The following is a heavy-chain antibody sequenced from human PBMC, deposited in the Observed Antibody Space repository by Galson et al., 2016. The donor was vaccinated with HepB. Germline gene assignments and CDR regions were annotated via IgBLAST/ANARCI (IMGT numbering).Heavy chain of an antibody. D-gene: IGHD6-19*01. J-gene: IGHJ4*02. V-gene: IGHV3-23*01. CDR1: GFTFSNYA. Sequence: SLRLSCAASGFTFSNYAMSWVRQAPGKGLEWVSVINGSGDITYYADSVKGRFTISRDSSTNTMYLQMNSLRTDDAAVYYCSRFTQEWLDRVYYFDYWGQGTLVTFSS. CDR2: INGSGDIT. CDR3: SRFTQEWLDRVYYFDY.